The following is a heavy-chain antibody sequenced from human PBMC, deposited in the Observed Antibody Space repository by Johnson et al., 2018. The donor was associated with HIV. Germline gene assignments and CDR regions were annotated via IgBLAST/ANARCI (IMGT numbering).Heavy chain of an antibody. Sequence: VQLVESGGGVVQPGGSLRLSCAASGFTFSTYAMHWVRQAPGKGLEWVSGIGWNGGNIVYADSVKGRFTISRDNAKNSLYLQMNSLRAEDTAVYYCAREGGNWGQGTMVTVSS. J-gene: IGHJ3*01. CDR2: IGWNGGNI. CDR3: AREGGN. V-gene: IGHV3-9*01. CDR1: GFTFSTYA. D-gene: IGHD3-16*01.